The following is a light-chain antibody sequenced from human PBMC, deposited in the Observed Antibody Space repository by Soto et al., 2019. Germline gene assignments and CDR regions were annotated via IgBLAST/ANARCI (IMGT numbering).Light chain of an antibody. CDR2: GAS. CDR3: HQYATSPRT. Sequence: EIFVTQSPGTLPLSPGGGATLSRRACQGLRSGDLACAQQIPGLAPGLLIYGASSRATGIPDGFSGSGSGTDFNLTVNRLAPEDFAVYYCHQYATSPRTFGQGTKVDIK. J-gene: IGKJ1*01. V-gene: IGKV3-20*01. CDR1: QGLRSGD.